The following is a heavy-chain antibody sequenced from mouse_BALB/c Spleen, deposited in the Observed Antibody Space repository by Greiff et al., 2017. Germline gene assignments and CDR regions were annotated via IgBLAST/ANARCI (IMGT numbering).Heavy chain of an antibody. CDR2: IWGDGST. Sequence: VKLMESGPGLVAPSQSLSITCTVSGFSLTGYGVNWVRQPPGKGLEWLGMIWGDGSTAYNSALKSRLSISKDNSTSQVFLKMNSLQTDDTARYYGARDALWLRRSAMDDWGQGTSVTVAS. J-gene: IGHJ4*01. D-gene: IGHD2-2*01. CDR1: GFSLTGYG. V-gene: IGHV2-6-7*01. CDR3: ARDALWLRRSAMDD.